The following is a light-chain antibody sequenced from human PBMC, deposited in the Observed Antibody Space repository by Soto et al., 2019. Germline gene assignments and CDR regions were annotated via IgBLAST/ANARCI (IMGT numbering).Light chain of an antibody. J-gene: IGKJ1*01. V-gene: IGKV1-27*01. CDR3: QKYDRAPWT. Sequence: DMQMTQSPPSLSASVGDTVAITCRASQGISNHLAWYQQKPGKAPKLLIYAASTLQLGVPSRFSGSGSGTDFTLTISSLQPDDVATYYCQKYDRAPWTFGRGTKVEI. CDR2: AAS. CDR1: QGISNH.